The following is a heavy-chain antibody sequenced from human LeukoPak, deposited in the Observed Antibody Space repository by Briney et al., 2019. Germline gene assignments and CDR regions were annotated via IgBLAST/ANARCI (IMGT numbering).Heavy chain of an antibody. D-gene: IGHD1-20*01. J-gene: IGHJ3*02. CDR3: AYDWNHDAFDI. V-gene: IGHV4-34*01. CDR2: INHSGST. CDR1: GGSFSGYY. Sequence: PSETLSLTCAVYGGSFSGYYWSWIRQPPGKGLEWIGEINHSGSTNYNPSLKSRVTISVDTSKSQFSLKLSSVTAADTAVYYCAYDWNHDAFDIWGQGTMVTVSS.